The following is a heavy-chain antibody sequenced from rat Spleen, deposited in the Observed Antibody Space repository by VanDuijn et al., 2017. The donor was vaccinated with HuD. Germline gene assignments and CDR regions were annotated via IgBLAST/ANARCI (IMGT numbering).Heavy chain of an antibody. J-gene: IGHJ2*01. D-gene: IGHD1-4*01. Sequence: QVQLKESGPDLVQPSQTLSLTCTVSGFSLTSYHISWVRQPPGKGLEWIAAISSGGSTFYNSALESRLSISRDTSKSQVFLRMNSLQTEDTAIYFCTRERVPGYNYYFDYWGQGVMVTVSS. CDR2: ISSGGST. V-gene: IGHV2S12*01. CDR3: TRERVPGYNYYFDY. CDR1: GFSLTSYH.